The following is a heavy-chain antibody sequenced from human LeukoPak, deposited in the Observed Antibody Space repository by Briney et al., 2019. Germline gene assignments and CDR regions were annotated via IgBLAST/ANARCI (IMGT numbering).Heavy chain of an antibody. V-gene: IGHV3-53*01. J-gene: IGHJ3*02. CDR3: ARDPAKWYSSSREAFDI. CDR1: GFTVSSNY. Sequence: GGSLRLPCAASGFTVSSNYMSWVRQAPGKGLEWVSVIYSGGSTYYADSVKGRFTISRDNSKNTLYLQMNSLRAEDTAVYYCARDPAKWYSSSREAFDIWGQGTMVTVSS. CDR2: IYSGGST. D-gene: IGHD6-13*01.